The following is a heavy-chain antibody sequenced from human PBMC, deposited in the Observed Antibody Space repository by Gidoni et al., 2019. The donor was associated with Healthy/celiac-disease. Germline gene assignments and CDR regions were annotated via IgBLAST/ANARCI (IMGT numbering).Heavy chain of an antibody. CDR1: GFTFSSYA. J-gene: IGHJ4*02. CDR3: ATTTGSITY. Sequence: EVQLVDSGGGLVQPGGSLLLPCAASGFTFSSYAMSWFRQAPGKGLVWVSAISGSGGSTYYADSVKGRFTISRDNSKNTLNLQMNSLRAEDTAVYYCATTTGSITYWGQGTLVTVSS. D-gene: IGHD3-10*01. CDR2: ISGSGGST. V-gene: IGHV3-23*04.